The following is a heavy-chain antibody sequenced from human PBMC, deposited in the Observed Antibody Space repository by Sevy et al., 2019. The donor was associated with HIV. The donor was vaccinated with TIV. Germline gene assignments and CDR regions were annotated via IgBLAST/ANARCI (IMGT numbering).Heavy chain of an antibody. CDR3: ARRITLDAFDI. J-gene: IGHJ3*02. CDR1: GYTFTSYG. V-gene: IGHV1-18*04. D-gene: IGHD3-10*01. Sequence: GESLKISCKASGYTFTSYGISWVRQAPGQGLEWMGWISAYNGNTNYAQKLQGRVTMTTNTSTSTAYMELRSLRSDDTAVYYCARRITLDAFDIWGQGTMVTVSS. CDR2: ISAYNGNT.